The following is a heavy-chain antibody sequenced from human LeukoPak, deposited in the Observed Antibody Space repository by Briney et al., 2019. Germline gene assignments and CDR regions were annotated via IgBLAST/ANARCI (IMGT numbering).Heavy chain of an antibody. V-gene: IGHV1-18*01. D-gene: IGHD3-22*01. CDR2: ISAYNGNT. Sequence: GASVKVSCEASGYTFTSYGISWVRQAPGQGLEWMGWISAYNGNTNYAQKLQGRVTMTTDTSTSTAYMELRSLRSDDTAVYYCAREVKYYYDSSGPNDYWGQGTLVTVSS. CDR1: GYTFTSYG. CDR3: AREVKYYYDSSGPNDY. J-gene: IGHJ4*02.